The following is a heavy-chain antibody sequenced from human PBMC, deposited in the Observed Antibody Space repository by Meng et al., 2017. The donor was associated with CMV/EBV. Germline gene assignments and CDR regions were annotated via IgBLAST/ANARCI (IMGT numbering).Heavy chain of an antibody. CDR1: GFTFSSYS. V-gene: IGHV3-21*01. CDR3: ARATYYYGSGSYSEVDY. J-gene: IGHJ4*02. Sequence: GESLKISCAASGFTFSSYSMNWVRQAPGKGLEWVSSISSSSSYIYYADSVKGRFTISRDNAKNSLYLQMNSLRAEDTAVYYCARATYYYGSGSYSEVDYWGQGTLVTVSS. D-gene: IGHD3-10*01. CDR2: ISSSSSYI.